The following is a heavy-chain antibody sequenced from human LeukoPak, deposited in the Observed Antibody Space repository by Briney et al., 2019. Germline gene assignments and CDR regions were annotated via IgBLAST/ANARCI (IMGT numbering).Heavy chain of an antibody. CDR3: ARVGWGSGSYYSDY. V-gene: IGHV3-30-3*01. CDR1: GFTFSSYA. Sequence: PGRSLRLSCAASGFTFSSYAMHWVRQAPGKGLEWVVVISYDGSNKYYADSVKGRFTISRDNSKNTLYLQMNSLRAEDTAVYYCARVGWGSGSYYSDYWGQGTLVTVSS. D-gene: IGHD1-26*01. CDR2: ISYDGSNK. J-gene: IGHJ4*02.